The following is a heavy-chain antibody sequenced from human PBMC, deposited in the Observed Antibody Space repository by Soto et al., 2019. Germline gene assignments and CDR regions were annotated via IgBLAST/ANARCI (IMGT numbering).Heavy chain of an antibody. V-gene: IGHV3-66*01. CDR1: GFTVSSNY. J-gene: IGHJ6*03. CDR3: ARDLPRGGALYMDV. D-gene: IGHD3-10*01. Sequence: GGSLRLSCAASGFTVSSNYMSWVRQAPGKGLEWVSVIYSGGSTYYADSVKGRFTISRDNSKNTLYLQMNSLRAEDTAVYYCARDLPRGGALYMDVWGKGTTVTVSS. CDR2: IYSGGST.